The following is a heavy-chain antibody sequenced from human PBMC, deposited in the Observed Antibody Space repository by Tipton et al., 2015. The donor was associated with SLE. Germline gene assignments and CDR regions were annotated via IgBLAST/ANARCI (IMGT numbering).Heavy chain of an antibody. J-gene: IGHJ4*02. V-gene: IGHV4-31*03. D-gene: IGHD1-26*01. Sequence: LRLSCTVSGVSITSGGYYWTWIRQHPGKALEWIGYVYYSGSTYYNPSLKSRVIMSVDTSKNQFSLNLSSVTAADTAVYYCARQWGSLDYWGRGTLVTVSS. CDR3: ARQWGSLDY. CDR2: VYYSGST. CDR1: GVSITSGGYY.